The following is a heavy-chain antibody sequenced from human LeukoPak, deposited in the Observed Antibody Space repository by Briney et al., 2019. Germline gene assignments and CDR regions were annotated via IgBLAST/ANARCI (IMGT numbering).Heavy chain of an antibody. CDR1: GFTFDDYA. CDR2: ISWNGGST. V-gene: IGHV3-9*01. D-gene: IGHD2-15*01. Sequence: GRSLRLSCAASGFTFDDYAMHWVRQAPGKGLEWVSGISWNGGSTGYADSVKGRFTISRDNAKNSLYLQMNSLRAEDTALYYCARDRYCSGGSCYTERYFDYWGQGTLVTVSS. J-gene: IGHJ4*02. CDR3: ARDRYCSGGSCYTERYFDY.